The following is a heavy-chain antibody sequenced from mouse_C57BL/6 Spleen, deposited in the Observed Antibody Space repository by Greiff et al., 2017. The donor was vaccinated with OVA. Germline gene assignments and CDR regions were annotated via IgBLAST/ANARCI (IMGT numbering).Heavy chain of an antibody. V-gene: IGHV1-12*01. CDR1: GYTFTSYN. CDR3: ARGGGLRLYWYFDV. J-gene: IGHJ1*03. Sequence: QVQLKQSGAELVRPGASVKMSCKASGYTFTSYNMHWVKQTPSQGLEWIGAIYPGNGDTSYNQKFKGKATLTVDKSSSTAYMQLSSLTSEDAAGYFCARGGGLRLYWYFDVWGTGTTVTVSS. D-gene: IGHD2-4*01. CDR2: IYPGNGDT.